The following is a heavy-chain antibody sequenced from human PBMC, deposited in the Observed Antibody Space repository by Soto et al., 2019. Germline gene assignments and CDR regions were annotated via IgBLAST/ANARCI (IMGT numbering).Heavy chain of an antibody. J-gene: IGHJ6*02. CDR1: GGTFSSYA. Sequence: QVQLVQSGAEVKKPGSSVKVSCKASGGTFSSYAISWVRQAPGQGLEWMGGIIPIFGTANYAQKLQGRVTITADESTSTAYMERSSLRSEDTAVYYCARIPNERYCSRTSCYYYYGMDVWGQGTTVTVSS. CDR2: IIPIFGTA. V-gene: IGHV1-69*01. D-gene: IGHD2-2*01. CDR3: ARIPNERYCSRTSCYYYYGMDV.